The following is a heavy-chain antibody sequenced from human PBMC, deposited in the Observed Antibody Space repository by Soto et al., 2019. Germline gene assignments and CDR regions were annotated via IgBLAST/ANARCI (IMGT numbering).Heavy chain of an antibody. Sequence: XSVKVSCKASGYTFTCYYMHWVRQAPGQGLEWMGWINPNSGGTNYAQKFQGRVTMTRDTSISTAYMELSSLRSDDTAVYYCASGGPIAARPWFDHWGQGTLVTVSS. V-gene: IGHV1-2*02. CDR2: INPNSGGT. CDR1: GYTFTCYY. D-gene: IGHD6-6*01. CDR3: ASGGPIAARPWFDH. J-gene: IGHJ5*02.